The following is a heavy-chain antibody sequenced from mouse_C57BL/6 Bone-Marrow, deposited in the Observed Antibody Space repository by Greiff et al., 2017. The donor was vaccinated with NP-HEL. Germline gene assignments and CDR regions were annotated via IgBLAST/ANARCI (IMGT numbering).Heavy chain of an antibody. CDR2: IYPRSGNT. CDR1: GYTFTSYG. J-gene: IGHJ2*01. Sequence: QVQLQQSGAELARPGASVKLSCKASGYTFTSYGISWVKQRTGQGLEWIGEIYPRSGNTYYNEKFKGKATLTADKSSSTAYMELRSLTSEDSAVYFCARRDYGSPYFDYWGKGTTLTVSS. V-gene: IGHV1-81*01. D-gene: IGHD1-1*01. CDR3: ARRDYGSPYFDY.